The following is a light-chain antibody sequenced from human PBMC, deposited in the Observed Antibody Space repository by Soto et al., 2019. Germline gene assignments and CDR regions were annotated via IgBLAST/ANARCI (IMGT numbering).Light chain of an antibody. CDR3: QHYNSYPEA. V-gene: IGKV1-5*01. J-gene: IGKJ1*01. CDR1: QSISSW. CDR2: DAS. Sequence: DSQMTQSTSTMCASVGDSVTLTCRASQSISSWLAWYQQKPGKAPKLLIYDASSLESGVPSRFSGSGSGTDFTLTIGSLQPDDFATYYCQHYNSYPEAFGQGTKVDIK.